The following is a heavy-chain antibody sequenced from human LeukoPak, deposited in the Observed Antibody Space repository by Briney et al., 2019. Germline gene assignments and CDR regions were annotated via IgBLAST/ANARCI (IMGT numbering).Heavy chain of an antibody. CDR1: GFTFSNAW. CDR2: IKSKTDGGTT. Sequence: PGGSLRLSCAASGFTFSNAWMSWVRQAPGKGLEWVGRIKSKTDGGTTDYAAPVKGRFTISRDDSKNTLYLQVNSLKTEDTAVYYCTAGSYYDILTGYYLPDYWGQGTLVTVSS. D-gene: IGHD3-9*01. J-gene: IGHJ4*02. V-gene: IGHV3-15*01. CDR3: TAGSYYDILTGYYLPDY.